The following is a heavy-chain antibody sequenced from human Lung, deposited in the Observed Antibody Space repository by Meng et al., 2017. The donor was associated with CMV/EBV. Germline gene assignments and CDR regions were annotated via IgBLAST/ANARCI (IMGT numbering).Heavy chain of an antibody. J-gene: IGHJ4*02. D-gene: IGHD2-2*01. V-gene: IGHV3-21*01. CDR3: ARDDVRYCSSTSCYGPPKQQLVEYDY. CDR1: GFTFSSYS. Sequence: GESLKISCAASGFTFSSYSMNWVRQAPGKGLEWVSSISSSSSYIYYADSVKGRFTISRDNAKNSLYLQMNSLSAEDTAVYYCARDDVRYCSSTSCYGPPKQQLVEYDYWGQGTLVTVSS. CDR2: ISSSSSYI.